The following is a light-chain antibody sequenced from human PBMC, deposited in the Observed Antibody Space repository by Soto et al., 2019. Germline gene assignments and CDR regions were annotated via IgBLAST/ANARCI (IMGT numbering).Light chain of an antibody. J-gene: IGKJ1*01. Sequence: DIQMTHFANSLTASVGARVTITCRASQRISSYLNWYQQKPGKAPKLLIYAASSLQSGVPSRFSGSGSGTDFTLTISSMQPEDFATTYCHQSYSTRRTLGQRTTVEIK. CDR2: AAS. CDR3: HQSYSTRRT. V-gene: IGKV1-39*01. CDR1: QRISSY.